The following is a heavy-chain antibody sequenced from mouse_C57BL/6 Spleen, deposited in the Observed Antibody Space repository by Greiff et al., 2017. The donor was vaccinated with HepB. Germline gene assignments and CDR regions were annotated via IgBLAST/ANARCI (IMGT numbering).Heavy chain of an antibody. J-gene: IGHJ4*01. Sequence: EVKLQQSGPELVKPGASVKIPCKASGYTFTDYNMDWVKQSHGKSLEWIGDINPNNGGTIYNQKFKGKATLTVDKSSSTAYMELRSLTSEDTAVYYCARRGFHYYDAMDYWGQGTSVTVSS. V-gene: IGHV1-18*01. CDR1: GYTFTDYN. CDR3: ARRGFHYYDAMDY. CDR2: INPNNGGT. D-gene: IGHD1-2*01.